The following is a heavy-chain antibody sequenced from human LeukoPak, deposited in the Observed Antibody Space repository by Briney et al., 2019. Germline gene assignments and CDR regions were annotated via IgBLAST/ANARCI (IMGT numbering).Heavy chain of an antibody. CDR1: GGSISSYY. CDR2: IYISGST. D-gene: IGHD3-22*01. CDR3: ARVRHYDSSGYYVSFFDY. Sequence: SETLSLTCTVSGGSISSYYWSWIRQPAGKGLEWIGRIYISGSTNYNPSLKSRVTMSVDTSKNQFSLKLSSVTAADTAVYYCARVRHYDSSGYYVSFFDYWGQGTLVTVSS. J-gene: IGHJ4*02. V-gene: IGHV4-4*07.